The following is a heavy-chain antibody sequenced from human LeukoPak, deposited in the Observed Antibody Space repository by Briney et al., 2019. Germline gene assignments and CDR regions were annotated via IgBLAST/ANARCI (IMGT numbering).Heavy chain of an antibody. CDR3: ARVIGSTVTTYYYYMDV. CDR1: GRSISSYY. J-gene: IGHJ6*03. Sequence: SDTLSLTCTVSGRSISSYYWSWTRQPPGKGLEWIGYIYYSGSTNYNPSLKSRVTISVDTSKNQFSLKLSSVTAADTAVYYCARVIGSTVTTYYYYMDVWGKGTTVTVSS. CDR2: IYYSGST. D-gene: IGHD4-11*01. V-gene: IGHV4-59*07.